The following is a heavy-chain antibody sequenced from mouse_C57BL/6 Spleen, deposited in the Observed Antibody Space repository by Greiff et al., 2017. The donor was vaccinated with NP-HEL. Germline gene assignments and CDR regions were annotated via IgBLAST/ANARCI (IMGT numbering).Heavy chain of an antibody. J-gene: IGHJ2*01. D-gene: IGHD1-1*01. CDR2: INPSTGGT. Sequence: VQLQQSGPELVKPGASVKISCKASGYSFTGYYMHWVKQSSEKSLEWIGEINPSTGGTSYNQKFKGKATLTVDKSSSTAYMQLKSLTSEDSAVYYCARSGGSSYDYFDYWGQGTTLTVSS. V-gene: IGHV1-43*01. CDR1: GYSFTGYY. CDR3: ARSGGSSYDYFDY.